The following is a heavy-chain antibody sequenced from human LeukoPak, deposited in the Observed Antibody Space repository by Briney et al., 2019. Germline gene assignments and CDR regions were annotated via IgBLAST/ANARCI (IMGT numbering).Heavy chain of an antibody. D-gene: IGHD3-16*01. J-gene: IGHJ4*02. Sequence: GGSLLLSCAASGFTFNAYAMGWVRQAPGKGLEWVSDISRDGGDSTYYADSVKGRFTISRDNSKNTVYLQMNSLRAEDTAVYYCAKDRGYAYGAIDFWGQGTLVTVSS. CDR3: AKDRGYAYGAIDF. V-gene: IGHV3-23*01. CDR2: ISRDGGDST. CDR1: GFTFNAYA.